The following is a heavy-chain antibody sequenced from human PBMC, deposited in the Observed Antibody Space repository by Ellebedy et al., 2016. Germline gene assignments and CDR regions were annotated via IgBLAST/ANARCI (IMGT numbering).Heavy chain of an antibody. CDR2: VSRGREA. Sequence: GGSLRLXXVVSGFTFSSYSMNWVRQAPGKGLEWVATVSRGREAYYADPFKGRFFISRDNDLNSVFLQLNNLRVEDTAVYYCSRDGREWSRDCWGQGTLVTVSS. J-gene: IGHJ4*02. D-gene: IGHD3-3*01. CDR3: SRDGREWSRDC. CDR1: GFTFSSYS. V-gene: IGHV3-21*06.